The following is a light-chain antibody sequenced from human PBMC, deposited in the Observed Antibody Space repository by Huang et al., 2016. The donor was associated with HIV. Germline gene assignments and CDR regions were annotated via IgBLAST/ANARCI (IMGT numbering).Light chain of an antibody. V-gene: IGKV3-20*01. CDR1: QTISSRS. CDR2: GAS. Sequence: EVVLTQSPVTLSLSAGERATLSCRASQTISSRSLAWYQQKPGRAPRLRIYGASNRATDIPDKFSGSGSGTDFTLTISGLEPEDFAVYFCQQYDNSPYSFGQGTQLEIK. J-gene: IGKJ2*01. CDR3: QQYDNSPYS.